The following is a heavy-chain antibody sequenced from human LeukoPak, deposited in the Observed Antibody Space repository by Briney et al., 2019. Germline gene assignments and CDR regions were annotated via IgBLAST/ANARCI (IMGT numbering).Heavy chain of an antibody. CDR1: GFTFSSYA. CDR3: VSYTGSYRSNY. J-gene: IGHJ4*02. Sequence: GGSLRLSCAASGFTFSSYAMSWVRQSPGKGLEWVSVISGSGDSTYYTDSVKGRFTISRDNSKNTLYLQMNSLRAEDTAIYYCVSYTGSYRSNYWGQGTLVTVS. D-gene: IGHD1-26*01. V-gene: IGHV3-23*01. CDR2: ISGSGDST.